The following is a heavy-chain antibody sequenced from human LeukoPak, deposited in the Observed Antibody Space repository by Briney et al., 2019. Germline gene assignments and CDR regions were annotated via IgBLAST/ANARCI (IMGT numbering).Heavy chain of an antibody. CDR3: ARDPPGIAVAGRSGYFDL. V-gene: IGHV1-18*01. Sequence: ASVKVSCKASGYTFTSYGISWVRQAPGQGLEWMGWISAYNGNTNYAQKLQGRVTMTTDTSTSTAYMELRSLRSDDTAVYYCARDPPGIAVAGRSGYFDLWGRGTLVTVSS. CDR1: GYTFTSYG. D-gene: IGHD6-19*01. J-gene: IGHJ2*01. CDR2: ISAYNGNT.